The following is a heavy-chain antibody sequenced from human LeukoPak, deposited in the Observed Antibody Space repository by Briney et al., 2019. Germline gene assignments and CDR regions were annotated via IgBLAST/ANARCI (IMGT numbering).Heavy chain of an antibody. CDR1: GYTFTSYG. J-gene: IGHJ4*02. V-gene: IGHV1-18*04. D-gene: IGHD3-10*01. CDR3: ARDLQLGVRGVIITAGGDFDY. CDR2: ISAYNGNT. Sequence: GASVKVPCKASGYTFTSYGISWVRQAPGQGLEWMGWISAYNGNTNYAQKLQGRVTMTTDTSTSTAYMELRSLRSDDTAVYYCARDLQLGVRGVIITAGGDFDYWGQGTLVTVSS.